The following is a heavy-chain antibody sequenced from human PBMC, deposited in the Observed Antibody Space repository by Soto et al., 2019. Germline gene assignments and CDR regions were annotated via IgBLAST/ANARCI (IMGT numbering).Heavy chain of an antibody. D-gene: IGHD3-22*01. Sequence: QVQLVQSGAEVKKPGSSVKVSCKASGGTFSSYTISWVRQAPGQGLEWMGRIIPILGIANYAQKFQGRVTINADKSTSTAYRELSSLRSEDTAVYYCARDGDYYDGTSGVAYWGQGTLVTVSS. J-gene: IGHJ4*02. CDR1: GGTFSSYT. CDR2: IIPILGIA. CDR3: ARDGDYYDGTSGVAY. V-gene: IGHV1-69*08.